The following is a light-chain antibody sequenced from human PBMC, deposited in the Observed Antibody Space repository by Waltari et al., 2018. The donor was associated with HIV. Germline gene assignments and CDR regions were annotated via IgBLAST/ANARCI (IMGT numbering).Light chain of an antibody. CDR2: WAS. CDR1: QTVLSDSTHKNY. Sequence: DIILTQSPDTLAVSLGDRATIHCRSSQTVLSDSTHKNYLSSYQQKPGQPPKLLLYWASSRESWVPARFSGSGSATDFTLTITDFQAEDAAIYFCQQYYNTPWTFGQGTRADIK. CDR3: QQYYNTPWT. J-gene: IGKJ1*01. V-gene: IGKV4-1*01.